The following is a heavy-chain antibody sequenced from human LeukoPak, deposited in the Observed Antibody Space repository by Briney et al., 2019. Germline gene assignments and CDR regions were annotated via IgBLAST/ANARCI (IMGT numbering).Heavy chain of an antibody. CDR3: ARVISGEGFDY. V-gene: IGHV3-21*01. J-gene: IGHJ4*02. Sequence: GGSLRLSCAASGFTFSSYSMTWVRQAPGKGLEWDSSISSSSSYIYYADSVKGRFTISRDNAKNSLYLQMNSLRAEDTAVYYCARVISGEGFDYWGQGTLVTVSS. CDR1: GFTFSSYS. D-gene: IGHD3-10*01. CDR2: ISSSSSYI.